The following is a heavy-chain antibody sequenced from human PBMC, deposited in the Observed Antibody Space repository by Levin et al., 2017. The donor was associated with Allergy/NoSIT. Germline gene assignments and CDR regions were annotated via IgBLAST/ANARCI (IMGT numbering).Heavy chain of an antibody. V-gene: IGHV4-59*01. Sequence: SETLSLTCTVSRGSISGFYWSWIRQPPGKGLEWIGYISYSGSTNYNPSLKSRVTISVDTSKNQLSLNLSSVTAADTAVYYCARATRSSLIYYFDYWGQGTLVTVSS. J-gene: IGHJ4*02. D-gene: IGHD6-13*01. CDR2: ISYSGST. CDR3: ARATRSSLIYYFDY. CDR1: RGSISGFY.